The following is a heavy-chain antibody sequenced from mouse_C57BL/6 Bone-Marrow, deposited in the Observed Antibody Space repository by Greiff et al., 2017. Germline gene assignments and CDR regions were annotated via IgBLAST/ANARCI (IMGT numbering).Heavy chain of an antibody. J-gene: IGHJ1*03. D-gene: IGHD1-1*01. CDR2: IDPANGNT. V-gene: IGHV14-3*01. CDR1: GFNFKNTY. Sequence: EVMLVESVAELVRPGASVKLSCTASGFNFKNTYMHWVKQRPEQGLEWIGRIDPANGNTKYAPKFQGKATITADTSSNTAYLQLSSLTSEDTAIYYCARSGGYDYYGSSYWYFDVWGTGTTVTVSS. CDR3: ARSGGYDYYGSSYWYFDV.